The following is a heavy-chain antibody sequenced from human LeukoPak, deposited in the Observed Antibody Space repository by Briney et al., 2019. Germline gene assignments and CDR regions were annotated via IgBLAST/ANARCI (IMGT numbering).Heavy chain of an antibody. CDR1: GFTFNSYW. CDR2: IKHGGSEK. Sequence: PGGSLRLSCAASGFTFNSYWMSWVRQAPGKGLEWVANIKHGGSEKYYVDSVKGRFTISRDNAKNSLYLQMNSLRAEDTAVYYCARGDENYYGSGSQDYWGQGTLVTVSS. CDR3: ARGDENYYGSGSQDY. D-gene: IGHD3-10*01. V-gene: IGHV3-7*01. J-gene: IGHJ4*02.